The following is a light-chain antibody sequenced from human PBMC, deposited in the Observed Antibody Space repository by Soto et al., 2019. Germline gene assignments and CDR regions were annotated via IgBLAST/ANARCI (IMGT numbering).Light chain of an antibody. V-gene: IGKV1-39*01. J-gene: IGKJ4*01. CDR1: QTIRNF. Sequence: IQMSQSPSDLSASVGDRVHITCRDVQTIRNFFNWYQQKPVTAPRLLIHTTSSWQSGVPARFSGSWSGTDFTLTISSLQPEDFATYYCQQSSSTPQTFGGGTKVEI. CDR3: QQSSSTPQT. CDR2: TTS.